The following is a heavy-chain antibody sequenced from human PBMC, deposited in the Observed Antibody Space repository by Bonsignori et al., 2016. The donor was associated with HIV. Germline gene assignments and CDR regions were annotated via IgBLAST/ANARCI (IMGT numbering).Heavy chain of an antibody. CDR3: ARGRAHQFHLNWYFDL. J-gene: IGHJ2*01. V-gene: IGHV4-34*01. Sequence: QVQLQQWGAGLLKPSETLSLTCAVYGGSFSTYYWIWIRQPPGKGLEWIGEINDSGSTNYNPSLKSPVTISRDKSKNQFSLKLSSVTAADTAVYYCARGRAHQFHLNWYFDLWGRGTLVTVSS. CDR2: INDSGST. CDR1: GGSFSTYY. D-gene: IGHD3-10*01.